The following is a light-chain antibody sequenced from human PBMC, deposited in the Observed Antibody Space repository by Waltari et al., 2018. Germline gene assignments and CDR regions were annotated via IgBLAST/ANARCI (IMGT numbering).Light chain of an antibody. Sequence: SSELTQDPAVSVALGQTVRITCQGDSLRSYYASWYQQKAGQAPVLVIYGKNNRPSGIPYRFSGSSSGNTASLTITRAQAEDEADYYCNSRDSSSNPLVAFGGGTKLTVL. CDR3: NSRDSSSNPLVA. V-gene: IGLV3-19*01. CDR1: SLRSYY. J-gene: IGLJ2*01. CDR2: GKN.